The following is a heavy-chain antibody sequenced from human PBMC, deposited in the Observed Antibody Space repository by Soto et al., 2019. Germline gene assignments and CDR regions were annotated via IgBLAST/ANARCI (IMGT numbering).Heavy chain of an antibody. D-gene: IGHD1-1*01. V-gene: IGHV1-2*02. Sequence: XSVKVSCKASGYTFTAYYMHWVRQAPGQGLEYMGYINPNSGGTDYAQNFQGRVTMTRDTSISTAYMELSRLTSDDTAVYYCARVNGKNNWNGGYYYGMDVWGQGTTVTVSS. CDR2: INPNSGGT. J-gene: IGHJ6*02. CDR1: GYTFTAYY. CDR3: ARVNGKNNWNGGYYYGMDV.